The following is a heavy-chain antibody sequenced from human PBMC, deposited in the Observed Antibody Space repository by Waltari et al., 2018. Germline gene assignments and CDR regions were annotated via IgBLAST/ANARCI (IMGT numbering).Heavy chain of an antibody. V-gene: IGHV3-43D*04. CDR2: ISWDGGST. Sequence: EVQLVESGGVVVQPGGSLRLSCAASGFTFDDYAMHWVRQAPGKGLEWVSLISWDGGSTYYADSVKGRFTISRDNSKNSLYLQMNSLRAEDTALYYCAKDRWGYDFWSGYYAPDYWGQGTLVTVSS. D-gene: IGHD3-3*01. CDR1: GFTFDDYA. CDR3: AKDRWGYDFWSGYYAPDY. J-gene: IGHJ4*02.